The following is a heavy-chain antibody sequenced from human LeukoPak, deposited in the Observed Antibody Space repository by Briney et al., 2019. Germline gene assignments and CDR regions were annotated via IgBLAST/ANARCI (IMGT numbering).Heavy chain of an antibody. D-gene: IGHD3-22*01. J-gene: IGHJ3*02. Sequence: GRSLRLSCAASGFTFSSYGMHWVRRAPGKGLEWVAVIWYDGSNKYYADSVKGRFPISRDNSKNTLYLQMNSLRAEDTAVYYCARAVNYYDSSGYYLAQGDAFDIWGQGTMVTVSS. CDR2: IWYDGSNK. CDR3: ARAVNYYDSSGYYLAQGDAFDI. V-gene: IGHV3-33*01. CDR1: GFTFSSYG.